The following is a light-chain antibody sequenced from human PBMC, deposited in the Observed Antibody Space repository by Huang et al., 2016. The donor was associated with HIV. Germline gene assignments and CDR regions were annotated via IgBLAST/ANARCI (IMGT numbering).Light chain of an antibody. CDR2: KAS. V-gene: IGKV1-5*03. CDR1: QSIIDW. J-gene: IGKJ2*01. CDR3: QQYNSYSYT. Sequence: DIQITQSPSTLSSSVGDRVTITCRASQSIIDWLAWYQQKPGKAPKLLIYKASSLETGVPSRFSGSGSGTEFTLTISSLQPDDFATYYCQQYNSYSYTFGQGTKLEIK.